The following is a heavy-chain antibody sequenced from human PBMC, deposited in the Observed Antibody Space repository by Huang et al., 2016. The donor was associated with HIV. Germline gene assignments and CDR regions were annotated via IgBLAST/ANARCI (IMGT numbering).Heavy chain of an antibody. Sequence: QVQLVQSGAEVKTPGSSLKVSCKASGGTFSTYAISWVRQAPGQGIEWMGGIIPMFGTPNYARKFQGRVTITADDSTSTTYVEVSSLRSEDTALYYCARGQLGSYGDYDVLYWGQGTLVTVSS. CDR2: IIPMFGTP. CDR1: GGTFSTYA. V-gene: IGHV1-69*13. CDR3: ARGQLGSYGDYDVLY. D-gene: IGHD4-17*01. J-gene: IGHJ4*02.